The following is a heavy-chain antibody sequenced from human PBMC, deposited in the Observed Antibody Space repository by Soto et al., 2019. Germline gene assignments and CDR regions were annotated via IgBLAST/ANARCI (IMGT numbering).Heavy chain of an antibody. J-gene: IGHJ4*02. V-gene: IGHV4-30-2*01. D-gene: IGHD2-21*02. Sequence: SETLSLTCAVSGGSISSGGYSWSWIRQPPGKGLEWIGYIYHSGSTYYNPSLKSRVTISVDRSKNQFSLKLSSVTAADTAVYYCARGSPVATDYWGQGALVTVSS. CDR2: IYHSGST. CDR3: ARGSPVATDY. CDR1: GGSISSGGYS.